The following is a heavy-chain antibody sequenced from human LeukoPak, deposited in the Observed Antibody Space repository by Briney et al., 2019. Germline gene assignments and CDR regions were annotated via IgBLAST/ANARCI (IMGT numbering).Heavy chain of an antibody. CDR1: GGPMRSNSYF. V-gene: IGHV4-39*02. Sequence: SETLSLTCSVSGGPMRSNSYFWGWIRQSLGKGLEWIGSISYRGTTSYSPSLRSRVTISVDMAKNHFSLQLTSVTVADTAMYYCGRDVGTYKEYWSGYGDWGQGTLVIVSS. D-gene: IGHD3-3*01. J-gene: IGHJ4*02. CDR3: GRDVGTYKEYWSGYGD. CDR2: ISYRGTT.